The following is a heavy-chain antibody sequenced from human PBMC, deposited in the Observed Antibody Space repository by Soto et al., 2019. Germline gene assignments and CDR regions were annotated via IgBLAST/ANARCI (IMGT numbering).Heavy chain of an antibody. D-gene: IGHD5-18*01. J-gene: IGHJ3*02. CDR2: ISSSSSYI. CDR1: GFTFSSYS. Sequence: NSGGSLRLSCAASGFTFSSYSMNWVRQAPGKGLEWVSSISSSSSYIYYADSVKGRFTISRDNAKNSLYLQMNSLRAEDTAVYYCARDDTAMVTSDDAFDIWGQGTMVTVSS. V-gene: IGHV3-21*01. CDR3: ARDDTAMVTSDDAFDI.